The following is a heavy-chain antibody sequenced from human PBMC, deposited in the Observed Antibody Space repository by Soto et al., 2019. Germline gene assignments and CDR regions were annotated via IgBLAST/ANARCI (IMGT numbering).Heavy chain of an antibody. D-gene: IGHD3-3*01. V-gene: IGHV3-74*01. J-gene: IGHJ6*01. CDR3: AIGYGFWNGYCYPYGLGV. CDR1: GFAFSSDW. Sequence: GGSLRLSCAASGFAFSSDWMHWVRQAPGKGLVWVSRINTDGSGTTYADSVKGRFTISRDNSKNTLYLQMNSLRAEDTAVYYCAIGYGFWNGYCYPYGLGVWGKGTRVRASS. CDR2: INTDGSGT.